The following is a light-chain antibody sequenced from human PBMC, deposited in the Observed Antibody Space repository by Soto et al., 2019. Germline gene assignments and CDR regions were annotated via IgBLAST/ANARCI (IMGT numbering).Light chain of an antibody. CDR2: SNS. Sequence: QPVLTQPPSASGTPGQRVTISCSGSSSNIGSNYVYWYQQLPGTVPQLLIYSNSDRPSGVPDRFSGSKSGTSASLAISGLRSEDEADYYCAALDDSMSGVVFGGGTKVTVL. CDR3: AALDDSMSGVV. J-gene: IGLJ2*01. CDR1: SSNIGSNY. V-gene: IGLV1-47*02.